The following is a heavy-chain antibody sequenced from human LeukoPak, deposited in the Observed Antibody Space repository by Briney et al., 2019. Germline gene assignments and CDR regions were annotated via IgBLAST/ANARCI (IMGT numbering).Heavy chain of an antibody. CDR1: GFTFSTSG. J-gene: IGHJ6*02. Sequence: GGSLRLSCAASGFTFSTSGMNCVRQAPGKGLQWVAYISSRSENKYYAASVKGRFTISRDNARNSLYLQMNSLRDAATAVYFCARVDCSSTSCYYYYYGMDVWGQGTTVTVSS. D-gene: IGHD2-2*01. CDR2: ISSRSENK. V-gene: IGHV3-48*02. CDR3: ARVDCSSTSCYYYYYGMDV.